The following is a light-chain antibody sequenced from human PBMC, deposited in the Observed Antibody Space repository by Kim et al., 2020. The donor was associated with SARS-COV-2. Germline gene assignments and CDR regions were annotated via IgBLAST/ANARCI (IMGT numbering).Light chain of an antibody. J-gene: IGLJ1*01. V-gene: IGLV2-14*01. CDR1: RGDVGGSKY. Sequence: PITIACTDTRGDVGGSKYVSWYQQHPGKAPKLVIYEVGNRPSGVSIRFSGSKSGNTASLTISGLQAEDEADYYCSSYIRGSTNYVFGTGTKVTVL. CDR2: EVG. CDR3: SSYIRGSTNYV.